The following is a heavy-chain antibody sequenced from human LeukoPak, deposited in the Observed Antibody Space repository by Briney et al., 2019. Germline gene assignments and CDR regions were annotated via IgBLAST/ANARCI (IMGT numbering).Heavy chain of an antibody. D-gene: IGHD2-2*01. J-gene: IGHJ4*02. CDR2: INQDGSEK. V-gene: IGHV3-7*01. CDR3: ARDPPAGGFDY. CDR1: GFTFSSYW. Sequence: HAGGSLRLSCAASGFTFSSYWITWVRQAPGKGLEWVANINQDGSEKCYVDSVKGRFTISRDNAKNSLSLQMNSLRVEDTALYYCARDPPAGGFDYWGQGTLVTVSS.